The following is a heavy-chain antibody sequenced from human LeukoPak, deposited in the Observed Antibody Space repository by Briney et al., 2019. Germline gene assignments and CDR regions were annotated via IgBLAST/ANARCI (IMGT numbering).Heavy chain of an antibody. Sequence: PGGSLRLSCVASGFTFDDYAMHWVRQAPGKGLEWVSGISWNSGSIGYADSVKGRFTISRDNAKNSLYLQMNSLRAEDTALYYCAKDLGSYYDSSGYYGYWGQGTLVTVSS. D-gene: IGHD3-22*01. CDR2: ISWNSGSI. V-gene: IGHV3-9*01. CDR3: AKDLGSYYDSSGYYGY. CDR1: GFTFDDYA. J-gene: IGHJ4*02.